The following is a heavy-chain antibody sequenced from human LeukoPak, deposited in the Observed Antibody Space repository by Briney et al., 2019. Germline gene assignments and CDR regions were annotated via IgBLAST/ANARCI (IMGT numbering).Heavy chain of an antibody. Sequence: SETLSLTCTVSGGSISSYYWSWIRQPAGKGLECIGRIYTSGNTNYNPSLKSRVTMSVDTSKDQFSLKLSSVTAADSAVYYCAREPYCSNRICYQRYYFDYWGQGTLVTVSS. J-gene: IGHJ4*02. D-gene: IGHD2-8*01. V-gene: IGHV4-4*07. CDR1: GGSISSYY. CDR2: IYTSGNT. CDR3: AREPYCSNRICYQRYYFDY.